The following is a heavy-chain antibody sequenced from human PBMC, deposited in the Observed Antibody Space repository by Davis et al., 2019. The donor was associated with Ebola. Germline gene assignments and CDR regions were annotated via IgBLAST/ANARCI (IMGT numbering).Heavy chain of an antibody. D-gene: IGHD2-21*02. CDR2: ISGDGRST. Sequence: PGGSLRLSCAASGFTVTTSAVSWVRQAPGKGLEWVSGISGDGRSTDYADSVKGRFTISRDISKNTVFLQMNSLGAEDTAVYYCAKGTYCGGDCYSLLDYWGQGTLVTVSS. J-gene: IGHJ4*02. CDR1: GFTVTTSA. V-gene: IGHV3-23*01. CDR3: AKGTYCGGDCYSLLDY.